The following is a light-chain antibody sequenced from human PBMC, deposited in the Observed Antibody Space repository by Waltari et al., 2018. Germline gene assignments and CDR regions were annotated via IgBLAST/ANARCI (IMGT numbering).Light chain of an antibody. CDR1: STDLDSYNL. Sequence: QSALSQPASVSGSPGQSLTITCTGASTDLDSYNLVPWYQHHPNRAPKLIIYEATKRPSGISHRFSGAKSGATASLRISGLQADDEADYYCCSYTGSSTSYGCGGGTKVTVL. CDR3: CSYTGSSTSYG. V-gene: IGLV2-23*01. J-gene: IGLJ1*01. CDR2: EAT.